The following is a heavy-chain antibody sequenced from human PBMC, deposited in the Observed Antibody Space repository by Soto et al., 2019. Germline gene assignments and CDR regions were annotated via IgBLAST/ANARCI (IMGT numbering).Heavy chain of an antibody. CDR3: ARVDGETPSSSSWWFDS. Sequence: SETLSLTCTASGGSISSGGYYWSWIRQHPGKGLEWIGYIYYSGSTYYNPSLKSRVTISVDTSKNQFSLKLSSVTAADTAVYYCARVDGETPSSSSWWFDSWGQGTLVTVSS. CDR2: IYYSGST. J-gene: IGHJ5*01. D-gene: IGHD6-6*01. CDR1: GGSISSGGYY. V-gene: IGHV4-31*03.